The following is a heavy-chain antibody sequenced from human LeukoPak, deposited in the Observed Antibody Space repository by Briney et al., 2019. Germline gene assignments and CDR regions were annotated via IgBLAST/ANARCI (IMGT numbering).Heavy chain of an antibody. V-gene: IGHV4-61*02. J-gene: IGHJ3*02. CDR2: IYSSGST. Sequence: SETLSLTCTVFGGSISSETYYWTWVRQPAGKGLEWIGRIYSSGSTSYNPSLKSRVTISVDTSKNQFSLELNSVTASDTAVYYCARDFWSGYYHALDIWGQGTMVTVSS. D-gene: IGHD3-3*01. CDR1: GGSISSETYY. CDR3: ARDFWSGYYHALDI.